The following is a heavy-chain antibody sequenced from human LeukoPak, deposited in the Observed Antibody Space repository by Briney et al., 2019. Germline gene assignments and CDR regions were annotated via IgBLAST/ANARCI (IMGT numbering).Heavy chain of an antibody. D-gene: IGHD1-26*01. V-gene: IGHV1-8*02. CDR1: GYTFTGYY. CDR2: MNPNSGNT. CDR3: ASRRSFGAGAYDY. J-gene: IGHJ4*02. Sequence: ASVKVSCKASGYTFTGYYMHWVRQATGQGLEWMGWMNPNSGNTGYAQKFQGRVTMTRNTSISTAYMEQSSLRSEDTAVYYCASRRSFGAGAYDYWGQGTLVTVSS.